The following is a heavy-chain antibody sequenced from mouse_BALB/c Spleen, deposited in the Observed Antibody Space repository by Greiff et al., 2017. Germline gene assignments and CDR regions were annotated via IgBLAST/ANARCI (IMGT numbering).Heavy chain of an antibody. CDR1: GFDFSRYW. Sequence: EVKLVESGGGLVQPGGSLKLSCAASGFDFSRYWMSWVRQAPGKGLEWIGEINPDSSTINYTPSLKDKFIISRDNAKNTLYLQMSKVRSEDTALYYCARRGMGNYELYYYAVDYWGQGTSVTVSS. D-gene: IGHD2-1*01. J-gene: IGHJ4*01. V-gene: IGHV4-1*02. CDR3: ARRGMGNYELYYYAVDY. CDR2: INPDSSTI.